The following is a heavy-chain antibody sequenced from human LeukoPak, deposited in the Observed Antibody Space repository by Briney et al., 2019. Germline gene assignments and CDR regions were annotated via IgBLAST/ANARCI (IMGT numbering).Heavy chain of an antibody. D-gene: IGHD2-2*01. CDR2: INPNSGGT. J-gene: IGHJ4*02. Sequence: ASVKVSCKASGYTFTGYYMHWVRQAPGQGLEWMGRINPNSGGTNYAQKFQGRVTMTRDTSISTAYMELSRLRSDDTAVYYCARGGYRSSTSCYLQRYWGQGTLVTVSS. V-gene: IGHV1-2*06. CDR1: GYTFTGYY. CDR3: ARGGYRSSTSCYLQRY.